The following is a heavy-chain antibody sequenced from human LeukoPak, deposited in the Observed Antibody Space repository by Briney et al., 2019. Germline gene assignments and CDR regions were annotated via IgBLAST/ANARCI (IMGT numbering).Heavy chain of an antibody. CDR2: SNPNNGGT. D-gene: IGHD3-10*01. CDR3: ARTRGRVLWDPFDP. Sequence: ASVKVSCKASGYTFTDYYMHWVRPAPGQGLEWMGWSNPNNGGTNYAQNFQDRVTMTSDTSISTAYMELSRLRFDDTAFYYCARTRGRVLWDPFDPWGQGTLVTVSS. J-gene: IGHJ5*02. V-gene: IGHV1-2*02. CDR1: GYTFTDYY.